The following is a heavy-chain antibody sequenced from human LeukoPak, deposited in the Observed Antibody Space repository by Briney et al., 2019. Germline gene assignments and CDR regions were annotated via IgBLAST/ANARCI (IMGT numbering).Heavy chain of an antibody. V-gene: IGHV3-49*03. CDR3: SAYYDILTGRLLEDFQH. J-gene: IGHJ1*01. D-gene: IGHD3-9*01. CDR2: IRSKAYGGTT. CDR1: GFTFGDYA. Sequence: PGGSLRLSCTASGFTFGDYAMSWFRQAPGKGLEWVGFIRSKAYGGTTEYAASVKGRFTISRDDSKSIAYLQMNSLKTEDTAVYYCSAYYDILTGRLLEDFQHWGQGTLVTVSS.